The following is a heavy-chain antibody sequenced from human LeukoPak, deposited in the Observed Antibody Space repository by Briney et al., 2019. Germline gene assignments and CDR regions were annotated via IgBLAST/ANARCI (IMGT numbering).Heavy chain of an antibody. Sequence: GGSLRLSCVASGFSFNTYGMHWVRQAPGKGLEWVAFIQYDGTNKNYADSVKGRFTISRDNSDNTLFLQMNSLRAEDTAMFYCAKDYWGLWNGPPFYYYMDIWGKGTTVTVSS. CDR1: GFSFNTYG. J-gene: IGHJ6*03. D-gene: IGHD3-3*01. CDR2: IQYDGTNK. CDR3: AKDYWGLWNGPPFYYYMDI. V-gene: IGHV3-30*02.